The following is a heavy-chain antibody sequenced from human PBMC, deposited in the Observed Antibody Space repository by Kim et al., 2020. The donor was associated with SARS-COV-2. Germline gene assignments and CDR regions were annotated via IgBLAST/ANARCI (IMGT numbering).Heavy chain of an antibody. Sequence: GGSLRLSCAASGFTFTNYAMHWVRQAPGKGLEWVALISYDGTNKYYAESVKGRFTISRDSSKNTLYLQMNSLRVEDTAVYYCAGALVGWLYTTEYSYGLDVWGQGTTVTVSS. V-gene: IGHV3-30*04. D-gene: IGHD3-9*01. CDR3: AGALVGWLYTTEYSYGLDV. CDR2: ISYDGTNK. J-gene: IGHJ6*02. CDR1: GFTFTNYA.